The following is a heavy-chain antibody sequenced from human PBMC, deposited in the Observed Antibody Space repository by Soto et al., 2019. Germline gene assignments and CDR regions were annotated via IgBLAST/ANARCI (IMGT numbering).Heavy chain of an antibody. D-gene: IGHD6-13*01. CDR2: IIPFFHAP. J-gene: IGHJ6*02. CDR1: RGTFIRNA. CDR3: ARSRAAAPPRVGMDV. V-gene: IGHV1-69*13. Sequence: GXSEKVSCRASRGTFIRNAISWVRQAPGQGLEWMGGIIPFFHAPNYAQKFQGRVTITADESTSIVFMEMSSLRFEDTAVYYCARSRAAAPPRVGMDVWGQGTTVTVSS.